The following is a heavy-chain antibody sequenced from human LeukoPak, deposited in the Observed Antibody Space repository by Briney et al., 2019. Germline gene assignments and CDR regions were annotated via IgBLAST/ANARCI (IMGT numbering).Heavy chain of an antibody. D-gene: IGHD3-10*01. Sequence: ASVKVSCKASGYTFTGYYMHWVRQAPGQGLEWMGWINPNSGGTNYAQKFQGRVTMTRDTSISTAYMELSSLRSEDTAVYYCARDRKGLLWFGETPGNNWWFDPWGQGTLVTVSS. CDR3: ARDRKGLLWFGETPGNNWWFDP. V-gene: IGHV1-2*02. CDR2: INPNSGGT. J-gene: IGHJ5*02. CDR1: GYTFTGYY.